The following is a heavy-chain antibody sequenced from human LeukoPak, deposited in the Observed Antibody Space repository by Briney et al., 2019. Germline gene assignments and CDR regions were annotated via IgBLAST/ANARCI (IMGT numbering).Heavy chain of an antibody. CDR1: GYTLTELS. Sequence: GASVKVSCKVSGYTLTELSMHWVRQAPGKGLEWMGGFDPEDGETIYAQKFQGRVTMTEDTSTDTAYMELSSLRSEDTAVYYCATDLSLRGYSSGWQGWFDPWGQGTLVTVSS. D-gene: IGHD6-19*01. CDR3: ATDLSLRGYSSGWQGWFDP. CDR2: FDPEDGET. J-gene: IGHJ5*02. V-gene: IGHV1-24*01.